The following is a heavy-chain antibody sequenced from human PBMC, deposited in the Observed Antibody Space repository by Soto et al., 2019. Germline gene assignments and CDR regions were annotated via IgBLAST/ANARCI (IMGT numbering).Heavy chain of an antibody. J-gene: IGHJ4*02. CDR1: GFTFSSYG. V-gene: IGHV3-30*18. D-gene: IGHD1-26*01. CDR2: ISYDGSNK. CDR3: ANSRIVGAIALDY. Sequence: LRLSCAASGFTFSSYGMHWVRQAPGKGLEWVAVISYDGSNKYYADSVKGRFTISRDNSKNTLYLQMNSLRAEDTAVYYCANSRIVGAIALDYWGQGTLVTVSS.